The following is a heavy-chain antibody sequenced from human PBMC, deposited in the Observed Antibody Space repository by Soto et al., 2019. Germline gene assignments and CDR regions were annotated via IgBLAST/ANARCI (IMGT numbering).Heavy chain of an antibody. V-gene: IGHV3-30*18. D-gene: IGHD1-26*01. CDR2: ISYDGSNK. CDR1: GFTFSSYG. J-gene: IGHJ4*02. Sequence: QVQLVESGGGVVQPGRSLRLSCAASGFTFSSYGMHWVRQAPGKGLEWVAVISYDGSNKYYADSVKGRFTISRDNSNKAQHLKMNSMAAEDAAVYYWAKLLGWEAFDYWGQGTLVTVYS. CDR3: AKLLGWEAFDY.